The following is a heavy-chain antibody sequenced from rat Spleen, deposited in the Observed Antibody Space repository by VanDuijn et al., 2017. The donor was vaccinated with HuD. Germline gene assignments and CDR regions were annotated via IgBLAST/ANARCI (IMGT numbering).Heavy chain of an antibody. CDR2: IWGHGGT. CDR3: ARGSVFFDY. J-gene: IGHJ2*01. CDR1: GFSLTTYN. V-gene: IGHV2-41*01. Sequence: QVRLKESGPGLVQSSQTLSLTCTVAGFSLTTYNVHWVRQPPGKGLEWMGVIWGHGGTDYNSAIKSRLSISRDTSKSQVFLKMNSLQTEDTAMYFCARGSVFFDYWGQGVMVTVSS.